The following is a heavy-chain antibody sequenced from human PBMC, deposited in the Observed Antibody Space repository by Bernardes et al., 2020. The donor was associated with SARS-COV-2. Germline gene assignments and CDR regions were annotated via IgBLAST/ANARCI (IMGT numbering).Heavy chain of an antibody. D-gene: IGHD3-3*01. CDR2: IYYSGST. Sequence: SETLSLTCTVSGCSISSYYWSWIRQPPGKGLEWIGYIYYSGSTNYNPSLKSRVTISVDTSKNQFSLKLSSVTAADTAVYCCARQDIGAIFGVVITPAGMDVWGQGTTVTVSS. J-gene: IGHJ6*02. CDR1: GCSISSYY. CDR3: ARQDIGAIFGVVITPAGMDV. V-gene: IGHV4-59*08.